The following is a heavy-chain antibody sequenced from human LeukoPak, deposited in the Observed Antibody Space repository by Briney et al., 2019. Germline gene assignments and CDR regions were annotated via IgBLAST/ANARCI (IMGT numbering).Heavy chain of an antibody. CDR2: IKEDESEK. Sequence: GGSLRLSCAGSGLTLSRSWMSWVRQAPGKGLQWVANIKEDESEKDYVDSVKGRFTISRDDAKDSLDLQMNSLRVEDAAVYYCAAYRGAHHKTFDYWGRGTLVTVSS. D-gene: IGHD1-26*01. CDR1: GLTLSRSW. J-gene: IGHJ4*02. CDR3: AAYRGAHHKTFDY. V-gene: IGHV3-7*03.